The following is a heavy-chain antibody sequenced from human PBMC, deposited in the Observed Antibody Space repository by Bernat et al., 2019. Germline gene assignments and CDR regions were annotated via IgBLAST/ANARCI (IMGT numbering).Heavy chain of an antibody. CDR3: AKSFDGYANAFDI. V-gene: IGHV3-23*01. CDR1: GFTFSSYA. CDR2: ISGSGGST. D-gene: IGHD5-12*01. Sequence: EVQLLESGGGLVQPGGSLRLSCAASGFTFSSYAMSWVRQAPGKGLEWVSAISGSGGSTYYAVSVKGRFTISRDNSKNTLYLQMNSMRAEDTAVYYCAKSFDGYANAFDIWGQGTMVTVSS. J-gene: IGHJ3*02.